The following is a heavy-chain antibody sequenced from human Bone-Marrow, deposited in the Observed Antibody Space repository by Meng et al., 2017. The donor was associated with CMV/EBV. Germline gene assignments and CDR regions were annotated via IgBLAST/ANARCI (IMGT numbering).Heavy chain of an antibody. CDR2: IFPSGGT. J-gene: IGHJ4*02. CDR1: VGSICSYPYF. V-gene: IGHV4-31*02. Sequence: TLTFSVGSICSYPYFWQWIRQRPGKGLEWIGYIFPSGGTTYNPSLRSRVAISVDTSKNQFSLSLSSVTAADTAVYYCARGPTMTTDYWGQGILVTVSS. D-gene: IGHD4-17*01. CDR3: ARGPTMTTDY.